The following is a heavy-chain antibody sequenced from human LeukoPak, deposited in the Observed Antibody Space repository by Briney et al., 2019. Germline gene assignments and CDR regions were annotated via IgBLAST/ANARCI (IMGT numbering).Heavy chain of an antibody. CDR3: VRLFVQEPSGWFDP. Sequence: ASVKVSCKTSGYSFSSYEINWVRQPPGQGLEWMGWMNPNSGNTAYAQKFQGRITMTRDASIRTAYMELNSLRSEDTAVYYCVRLFVQEPSGWFDPWGQATLLTVS. J-gene: IGHJ5*02. CDR1: GYSFSSYE. CDR2: MNPNSGNT. D-gene: IGHD3-10*01. V-gene: IGHV1-8*01.